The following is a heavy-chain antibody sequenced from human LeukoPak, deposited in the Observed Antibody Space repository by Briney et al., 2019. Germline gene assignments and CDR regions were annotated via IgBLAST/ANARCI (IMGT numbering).Heavy chain of an antibody. D-gene: IGHD2-2*01. V-gene: IGHV3-21*01. Sequence: PGGSLRLSCAASGFTFSTYSMNWVRQAPGKGLEWVSSISSSRGYIYYADSVKGRFTISRDNTKTSLYLQMNSLRAEDTAVYYCAGGSLLWGAFDIWGQGTMVTVSS. CDR2: ISSSRGYI. CDR3: AGGSLLWGAFDI. J-gene: IGHJ3*02. CDR1: GFTFSTYS.